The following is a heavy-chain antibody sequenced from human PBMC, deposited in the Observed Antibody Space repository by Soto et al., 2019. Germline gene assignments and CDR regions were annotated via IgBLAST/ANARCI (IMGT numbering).Heavy chain of an antibody. CDR3: ARLLRGYSYRYYFDY. V-gene: IGHV4-39*01. D-gene: IGHD5-18*01. CDR1: GGSISSSSYY. J-gene: IGHJ4*02. CDR2: IYYSGST. Sequence: SETLSLTCTVSGGSISSSSYYWGWIRQPPGKGLEWIGSIYYSGSTYYNPSLKSRVTISVDTSKNQFSLKLSSVTAADTAVYYCARLLRGYSYRYYFDYWGQGTLVTVSS.